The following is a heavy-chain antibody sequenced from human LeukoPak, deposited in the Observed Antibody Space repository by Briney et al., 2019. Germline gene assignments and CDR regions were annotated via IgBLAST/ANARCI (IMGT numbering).Heavy chain of an antibody. D-gene: IGHD6-13*01. J-gene: IGHJ4*02. V-gene: IGHV3-23*01. CDR1: GFTFSSYA. Sequence: PGGSLRLSCAASGFTFSSYAMSWVRQAPGKGLEWVSAISGSGGSTYYADSVKGRITISRDNSKNTLYLQMNSLRAEDTAVYYCAKDRSYIAAAGTTGDYWGQGTLVTVSS. CDR2: ISGSGGST. CDR3: AKDRSYIAAAGTTGDY.